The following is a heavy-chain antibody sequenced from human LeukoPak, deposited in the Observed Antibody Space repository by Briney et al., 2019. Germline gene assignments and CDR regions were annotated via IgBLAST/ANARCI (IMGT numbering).Heavy chain of an antibody. CDR3: ARGADGVSSNSRGWFDP. CDR2: ISTSSSYI. CDR1: GFTFNTYG. Sequence: GGSLRLSCAASGFTFNTYGMHWVRQAPGKGLEWVSSISTSSSYIYYADSVKGRFTISRDNARNSLYLQMNTLRAEDTAVYSCARGADGVSSNSRGWFDPWGQGTLVTVSS. V-gene: IGHV3-21*01. D-gene: IGHD2-15*01. J-gene: IGHJ5*02.